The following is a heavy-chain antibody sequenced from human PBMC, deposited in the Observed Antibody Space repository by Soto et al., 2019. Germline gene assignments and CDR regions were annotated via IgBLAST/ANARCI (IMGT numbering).Heavy chain of an antibody. D-gene: IGHD5-18*01. Sequence: QVQLVESGGGVFQSGRSLRLSCAASGFTFSSYGMHWVRQAPGKGLEWVAVISYDGSNKYYADSVKGRFTISRDNSKNTLYLQMNSLRAEDTAVYYCATDRYSYGHFDYWGQGTLVTVSS. V-gene: IGHV3-30*03. J-gene: IGHJ4*02. CDR1: GFTFSSYG. CDR2: ISYDGSNK. CDR3: ATDRYSYGHFDY.